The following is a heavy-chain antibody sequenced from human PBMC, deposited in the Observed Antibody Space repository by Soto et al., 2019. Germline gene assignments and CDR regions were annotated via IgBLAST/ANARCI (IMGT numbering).Heavy chain of an antibody. CDR3: ARETHDYSNYWWFDP. J-gene: IGHJ5*02. CDR1: GFTFSSYD. V-gene: IGHV3-13*01. CDR2: IGTAGDT. D-gene: IGHD4-4*01. Sequence: GGSLRLSCAASGFTFSSYDMHWVRQATGKGLEWVSAIGTAGDTYYPGSVKGRFTISRENAKNSLYLQMNSLRAEDTAVYYCARETHDYSNYWWFDPWGQGTLVTVSS.